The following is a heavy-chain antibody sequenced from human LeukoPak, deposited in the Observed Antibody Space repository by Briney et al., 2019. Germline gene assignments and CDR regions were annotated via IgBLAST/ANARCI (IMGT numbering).Heavy chain of an antibody. V-gene: IGHV3-48*01. Sequence: GGSLRLSCAASGFTFSSYSMNWVRQAPGKGLEWVTYISSSSTIYYADSVKGRFTISRDNAKNSLYLQMNSLRAEDTAVYYCARDLHSYGYWGQGTLVTVSS. CDR1: GFTFSSYS. CDR2: ISSSSTI. J-gene: IGHJ4*02. CDR3: ARDLHSYGY. D-gene: IGHD5-18*01.